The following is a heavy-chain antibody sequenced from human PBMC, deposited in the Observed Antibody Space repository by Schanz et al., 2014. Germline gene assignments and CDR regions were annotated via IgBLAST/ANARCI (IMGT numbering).Heavy chain of an antibody. V-gene: IGHV3-74*01. Sequence: EMQLVESGGGLIQPGGSLRLSCAASGFTVTSYYMSWVRQAPGKGLVWVSRTSHDGSFTTFADSVKGRFTISRDNAKKTMHLQMHSLRVEDTAVYYCARDPNSVNEIDYWGQGTLVTVSS. D-gene: IGHD5-12*01. CDR3: ARDPNSVNEIDY. J-gene: IGHJ4*02. CDR1: GFTVTSYY. CDR2: TSHDGSFT.